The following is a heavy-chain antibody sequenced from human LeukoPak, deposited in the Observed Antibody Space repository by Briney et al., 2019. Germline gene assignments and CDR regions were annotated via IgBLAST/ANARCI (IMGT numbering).Heavy chain of an antibody. Sequence: RGSLRLSCAASGFTVSSNYMSWVRQAPGKGLEWVSVIYSGGSTYYADSVKGRFTISRDNSNNTLYLQMNSLRAEDTAVYYCARGEYQLPQGNWGQGTLVPVSS. V-gene: IGHV3-66*02. CDR2: IYSGGST. CDR1: GFTVSSNY. D-gene: IGHD2-2*01. J-gene: IGHJ4*02. CDR3: ARGEYQLPQGN.